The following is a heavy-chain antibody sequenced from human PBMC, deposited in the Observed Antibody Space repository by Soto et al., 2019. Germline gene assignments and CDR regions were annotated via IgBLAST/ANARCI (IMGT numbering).Heavy chain of an antibody. Sequence: PSVKVSCKASGYTFTSYGISWVRQAPGQGLEWMGWISAYNDNTNYAQKLQGRVTMTTDTSTSTAYMELRSLRSDDTAVYYCARETPDFWSGYYFGSYWGQGTLVTVSS. D-gene: IGHD3-3*01. J-gene: IGHJ4*02. CDR3: ARETPDFWSGYYFGSY. CDR2: ISAYNDNT. V-gene: IGHV1-18*01. CDR1: GYTFTSYG.